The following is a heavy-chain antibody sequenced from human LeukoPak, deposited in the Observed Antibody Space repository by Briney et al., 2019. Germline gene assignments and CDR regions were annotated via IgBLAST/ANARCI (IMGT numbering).Heavy chain of an antibody. Sequence: KPSETLSLTCTVSGGSISSYYWSWIRQPPGKGLEWIGYIYYSGSTNYNPSLKSRVTISVDTSKNQFSLKLSSVTAADTAVYYCARATVTTEIDYWGQGTLVTVSS. CDR3: ARATVTTEIDY. V-gene: IGHV4-59*01. D-gene: IGHD4-11*01. J-gene: IGHJ4*02. CDR1: GGSISSYY. CDR2: IYYSGST.